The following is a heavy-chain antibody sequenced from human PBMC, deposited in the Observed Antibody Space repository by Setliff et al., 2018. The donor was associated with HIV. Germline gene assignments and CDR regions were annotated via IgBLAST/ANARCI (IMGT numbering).Heavy chain of an antibody. Sequence: SETLSLTCTVTGYSISSGCYWAWIRQPPGKGLEWSGYINRAGNTYYNPSLNRRVTISVDTSKNQISLWLTSLTAADTAVYYCARGTTLNVVPDAFDIWGQGTMVTVSS. V-gene: IGHV4-38-2*02. CDR2: INRAGNT. D-gene: IGHD4-17*01. J-gene: IGHJ3*02. CDR1: GYSISSGCY. CDR3: ARGTTLNVVPDAFDI.